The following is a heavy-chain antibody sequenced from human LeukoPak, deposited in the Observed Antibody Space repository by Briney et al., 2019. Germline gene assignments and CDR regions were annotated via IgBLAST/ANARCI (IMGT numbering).Heavy chain of an antibody. V-gene: IGHV3-23*01. CDR1: GFTFSSYA. D-gene: IGHD2-8*01. Sequence: GGSLRLSCAASGFTFSSYAMSWVRQAPGKGLEWVSAISGSGGSTYYADSVKGRFTISRDNSKNTLYLQMNSLRAEDTAVYYRAKDPMGVGYCTNGVCYEIDYWGQGTLVTVSS. J-gene: IGHJ4*02. CDR3: AKDPMGVGYCTNGVCYEIDY. CDR2: ISGSGGST.